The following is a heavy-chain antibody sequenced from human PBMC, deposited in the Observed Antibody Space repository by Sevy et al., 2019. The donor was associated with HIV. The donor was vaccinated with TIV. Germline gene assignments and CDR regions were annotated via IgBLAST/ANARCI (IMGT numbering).Heavy chain of an antibody. CDR2: IYTSGST. Sequence: SDTLSLTCTVSGGSISSYYWSWIRQPAGKGLEWIGRIYTSGSTNYNPSLKSRVTMSVDTSKNQFSLKLSSVTAADTAVYYCARDNGHSGSLNYFDYWGQGTLVTVSS. J-gene: IGHJ4*02. V-gene: IGHV4-4*07. D-gene: IGHD1-26*01. CDR1: GGSISSYY. CDR3: ARDNGHSGSLNYFDY.